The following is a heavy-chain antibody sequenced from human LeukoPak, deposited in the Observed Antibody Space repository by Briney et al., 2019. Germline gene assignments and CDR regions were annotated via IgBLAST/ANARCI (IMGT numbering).Heavy chain of an antibody. V-gene: IGHV4-38-2*02. D-gene: IGHD6-13*01. Sequence: PSETLSLTCTVSGYSISSGYYWGWIRQPPGKGLEWIGSIYHSGSTYYNPSLKSRVTISVDTSKNQFSLKLSSVTAADTAVYYCARVGSSWPVLRGGMDVWGQGTTVTVSS. CDR3: ARVGSSWPVLRGGMDV. CDR1: GYSISSGYY. J-gene: IGHJ6*02. CDR2: IYHSGST.